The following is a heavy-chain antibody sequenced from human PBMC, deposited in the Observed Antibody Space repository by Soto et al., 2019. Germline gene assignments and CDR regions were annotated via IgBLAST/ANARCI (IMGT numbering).Heavy chain of an antibody. V-gene: IGHV1-69*01. D-gene: IGHD5-18*01. CDR3: ARDLFEAHTAMATYFDY. CDR1: GGTFSSYA. J-gene: IGHJ4*02. CDR2: IIPIFGTA. Sequence: QVQLVQSGAEVKKPGSSVKVSCKASGGTFSSYAISWVRQAPGQGLEWMGGIIPIFGTANYAQKFQGRVTITADESTSTAYMELSSLSSEDTAVYYCARDLFEAHTAMATYFDYWGQGTLVTVSS.